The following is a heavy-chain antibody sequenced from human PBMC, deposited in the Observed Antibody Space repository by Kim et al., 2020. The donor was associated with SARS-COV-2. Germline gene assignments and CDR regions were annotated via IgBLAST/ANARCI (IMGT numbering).Heavy chain of an antibody. CDR1: GFTFSSYG. J-gene: IGHJ4*02. V-gene: IGHV3-33*01. CDR2: IWYDGSNK. Sequence: GGSLRLSCAASGFTFSSYGMHWVRQAPGKGLEWVAVIWYDGSNKYYADSVKGRFTISRDNSKNTLYLQMNSLRAEDTAVYYCARDTSRDGYNYWDYWGQGTLVTVSS. D-gene: IGHD5-12*01. CDR3: ARDTSRDGYNYWDY.